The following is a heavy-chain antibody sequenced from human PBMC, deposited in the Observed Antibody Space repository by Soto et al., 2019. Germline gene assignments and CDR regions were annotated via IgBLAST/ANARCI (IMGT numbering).Heavy chain of an antibody. V-gene: IGHV4-39*01. J-gene: IGHJ4*02. CDR3: VSQRTSVLTQAYFDY. CDR2: VYYRGRS. D-gene: IGHD2-8*01. CDR1: VGSVSNSNCC. Sequence: PSETLSLTCTVSVGSVSNSNCCWSCIPQSPGKGLEWIGSVYYRGRSYSTSSVKSRVTISVDTSKNQFSLNLNSVTASDTAVYFCVSQRTSVLTQAYFDYWGPGALVTVSS.